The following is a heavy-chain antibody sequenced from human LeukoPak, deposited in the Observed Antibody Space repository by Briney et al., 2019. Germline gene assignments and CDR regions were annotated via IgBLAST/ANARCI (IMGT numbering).Heavy chain of an antibody. CDR3: AREAIVGATTDAFDI. V-gene: IGHV3-74*01. Sequence: GGSLRLSCAASGFTFSSYAMHWVRQAPGKGLVWISRINTDESSTSYADSVKGRFTISRDNAKNTLYLQMNSPRAEDTAVYYCAREAIVGATTDAFDIWGQGTMVTVSS. J-gene: IGHJ3*02. CDR2: INTDESST. CDR1: GFTFSSYA. D-gene: IGHD1-26*01.